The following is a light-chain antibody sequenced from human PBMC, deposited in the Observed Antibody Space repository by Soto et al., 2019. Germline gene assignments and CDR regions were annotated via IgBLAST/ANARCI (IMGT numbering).Light chain of an antibody. CDR3: QQSYSTFRT. CDR1: QSISSY. Sequence: DIQMTQSPSSLSASVGDRVTITCRASQSISSYLNWYQQKPGKAPKVLIYAASSLQSGVPSRFSGSGSGIDFTLTISSLQPEDFATYYCQQSYSTFRTFGHGTKVEIK. V-gene: IGKV1-39*01. CDR2: AAS. J-gene: IGKJ1*01.